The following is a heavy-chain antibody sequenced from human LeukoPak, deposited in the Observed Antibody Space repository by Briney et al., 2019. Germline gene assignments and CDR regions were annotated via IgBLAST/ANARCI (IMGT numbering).Heavy chain of an antibody. CDR1: GDSISSYY. CDR3: ARGSSWSYYFDY. V-gene: IGHV4-59*01. D-gene: IGHD6-13*01. CDR2: FHYSGST. Sequence: SETLSLTCAVSGDSISSYYWSWIRQPPGKGLEWIGHFHYSGSTNYSPSLKSRVTISIDTSKNQFSLKVSSVTAADTAVYYCARGSSWSYYFDYWGQGTLVTVSS. J-gene: IGHJ4*02.